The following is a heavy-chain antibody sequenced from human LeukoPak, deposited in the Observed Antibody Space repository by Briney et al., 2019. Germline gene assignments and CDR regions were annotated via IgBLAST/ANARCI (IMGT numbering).Heavy chain of an antibody. Sequence: SETLSLTCTVSGGSISSYYWSWIRQPPGKGLEWIGYIYYSGSTNYNPSLKSRVTISPDTSKNQFSLKLSSVTAADTAVYYCARDGRSRWYFDLWGRGTLVTVSS. CDR1: GGSISSYY. V-gene: IGHV4-59*01. CDR3: ARDGRSRWYFDL. CDR2: IYYSGST. J-gene: IGHJ2*01.